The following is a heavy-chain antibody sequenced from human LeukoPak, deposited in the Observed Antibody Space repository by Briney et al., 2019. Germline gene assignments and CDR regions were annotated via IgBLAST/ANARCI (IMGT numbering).Heavy chain of an antibody. CDR3: AKKAQYNGNYPLDY. Sequence: GGSLRLSCAASGFTFTIYSMSWVRQAPGKGLEWVSGTSDRGDYTYYADSVKGRFTISRDNSKNTLYLQMNSLRAEDTALYFCAKKAQYNGNYPLDYWGQGTLVTVSS. J-gene: IGHJ4*02. V-gene: IGHV3-23*01. CDR2: TSDRGDYT. CDR1: GFTFTIYS. D-gene: IGHD1-26*01.